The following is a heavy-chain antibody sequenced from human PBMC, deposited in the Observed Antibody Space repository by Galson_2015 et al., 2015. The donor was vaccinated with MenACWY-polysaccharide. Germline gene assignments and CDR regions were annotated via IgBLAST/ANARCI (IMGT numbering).Heavy chain of an antibody. CDR1: GFTFSDFT. V-gene: IGHV3-48*02. D-gene: IGHD2-2*01. CDR2: ISTGSGII. J-gene: IGHJ4*02. Sequence: SLRLSCAGSGFTFSDFTMNWVRQAPGKGLEWVSFISTGSGIIYYADSVKGRFTISRGNAKNSLYLQMNSLRDEDTAVYYCGRASSTDYWGQGTL. CDR3: GRASSTDY.